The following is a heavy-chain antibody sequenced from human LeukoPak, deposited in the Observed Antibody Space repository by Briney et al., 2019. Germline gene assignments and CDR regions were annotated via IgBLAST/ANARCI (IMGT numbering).Heavy chain of an antibody. D-gene: IGHD1-26*01. J-gene: IGHJ4*02. CDR3: ARASGTYPNSLDS. Sequence: NPSETLSLTCSVSGASVNSFYWTWIRQAAGKGPEWIGRIYITGSTDYNPSLKSRVTFSLDKSNNEFSLKMNSVTAADTAVYFCARASGTYPNSLDSWGRGTLVIVSS. CDR2: IYITGST. V-gene: IGHV4-4*07. CDR1: GASVNSFY.